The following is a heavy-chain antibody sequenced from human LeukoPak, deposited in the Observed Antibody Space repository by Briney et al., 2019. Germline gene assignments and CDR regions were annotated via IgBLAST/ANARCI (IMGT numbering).Heavy chain of an antibody. J-gene: IGHJ4*02. CDR2: ISRRDDYT. CDR3: ANDYRSGGFHDF. Sequence: GGSLRLSCAASGFAFSSYAMSWVRQPPGKGLEWGSVISRRDDYTYYADSVKGRFTISRENSKNTLYLQINTLRAEDTAVYYCANDYRSGGFHDFWGQGTLVTVSS. CDR1: GFAFSSYA. D-gene: IGHD3-10*01. V-gene: IGHV3-23*01.